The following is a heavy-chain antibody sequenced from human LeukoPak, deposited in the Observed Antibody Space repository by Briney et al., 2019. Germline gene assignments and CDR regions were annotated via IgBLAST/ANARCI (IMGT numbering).Heavy chain of an antibody. J-gene: IGHJ5*02. V-gene: IGHV1-46*01. Sequence: ASLKDACKASGYTFTSYYMHWVRQAPGQGLEWMGIINHSGGSTSYAQKFQGRVTMTRDMSTSTVYMELSSLRSEDTAVYYCARDSSIFGVVIIGGNWFDPWGQGTLVTVSS. CDR1: GYTFTSYY. CDR3: ARDSSIFGVVIIGGNWFDP. D-gene: IGHD3-3*01. CDR2: INHSGGST.